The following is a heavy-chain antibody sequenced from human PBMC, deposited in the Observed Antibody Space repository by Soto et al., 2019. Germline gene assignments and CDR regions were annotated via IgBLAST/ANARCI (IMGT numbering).Heavy chain of an antibody. CDR3: ARTLPYGSGNWFDP. V-gene: IGHV4-59*01. CDR2: IYYSGST. CDR1: GGSISSYY. Sequence: SETLSLTCTVSGGSISSYYWSWIRQPPGKGLEWVGYIYYSGSTNYNPSLKSRVTISVDTSKNQFSLKLSSVTAVDTAVYYCARTLPYGSGNWFDPWGQGTLVTVSS. D-gene: IGHD3-10*01. J-gene: IGHJ5*02.